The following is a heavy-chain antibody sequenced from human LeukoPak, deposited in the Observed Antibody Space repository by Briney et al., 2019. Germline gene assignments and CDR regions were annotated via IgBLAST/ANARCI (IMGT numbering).Heavy chain of an antibody. V-gene: IGHV4-59*11. Sequence: SETLSLTCTVSGGSISRHYWSWIRQPPGKGLEWIGYIYYSGSTNYNPSLKSRVTISVDTSKNQFSLKLSSVTAADTAVYYCAREGNYYDSSRYYHTFDYWGQGTLVTVSS. J-gene: IGHJ4*02. D-gene: IGHD3-22*01. CDR1: GGSISRHY. CDR2: IYYSGST. CDR3: AREGNYYDSSRYYHTFDY.